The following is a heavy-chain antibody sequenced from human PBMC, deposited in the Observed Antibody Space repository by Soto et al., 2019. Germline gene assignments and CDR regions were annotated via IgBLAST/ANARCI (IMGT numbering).Heavy chain of an antibody. D-gene: IGHD1-26*01. J-gene: IGHJ4*02. CDR2: IYYSGST. V-gene: IGHV4-59*01. CDR1: GGSISSYY. Sequence: SETLSLTCTVSGGSISSYYWSWIRQPPGKGLEWIGYIYYSGSTNYNPSLKSRVTISVDTSKNQFSLKLSSVTAADTAVYYCAREAAGSGSYGNFDYWGQGTLVTVSS. CDR3: AREAAGSGSYGNFDY.